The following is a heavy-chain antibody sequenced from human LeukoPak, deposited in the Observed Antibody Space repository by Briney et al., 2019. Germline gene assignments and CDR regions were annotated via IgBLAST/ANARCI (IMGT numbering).Heavy chain of an antibody. J-gene: IGHJ3*02. D-gene: IGHD4-23*01. V-gene: IGHV4-39*01. CDR1: GGSISSSSYY. CDR3: ARHGNDGNSPLGAFNI. Sequence: PSETLSLTCTVSGGSISSSSYYWGWIRQPPGKGLEWIGSIYYSGSTYYNPSLKSRVTISVDTSKNQFSLKLSSVTAADTAVYYCARHGNDGNSPLGAFNIWGQGTMVTVSS. CDR2: IYYSGST.